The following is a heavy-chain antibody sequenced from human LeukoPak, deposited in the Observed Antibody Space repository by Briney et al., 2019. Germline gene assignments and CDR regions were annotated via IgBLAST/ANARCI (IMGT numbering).Heavy chain of an antibody. CDR2: IKEDGSDK. V-gene: IGHV3-7*01. J-gene: IGHJ4*02. CDR3: ARDGWRAINY. D-gene: IGHD5-24*01. Sequence: GGSLRLSCAASGFTFSTYWMSWVRQAPGKGLEWVANIKEDGSDKHYVDSVRGRFTISRDNAKNSLFLQMNSLRAEDTAVYYCARDGWRAINYWGQGTLVTVS. CDR1: GFTFSTYW.